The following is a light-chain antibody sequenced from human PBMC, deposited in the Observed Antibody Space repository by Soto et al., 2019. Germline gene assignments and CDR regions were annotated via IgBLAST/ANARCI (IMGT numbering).Light chain of an antibody. CDR1: QDISNH. J-gene: IGKJ4*01. CDR2: DAS. CDR3: EQDGDLQLT. V-gene: IGKV1-33*01. Sequence: DIKMTQSPSSLSASVGDRVTITCQASQDISNHLNWYQQKPGKAPKLLIFDASSVEAGVPSRFSGSGSGTHFTFTIHGLQAEDGATYFCEQDGDLQLTFGGGTKV.